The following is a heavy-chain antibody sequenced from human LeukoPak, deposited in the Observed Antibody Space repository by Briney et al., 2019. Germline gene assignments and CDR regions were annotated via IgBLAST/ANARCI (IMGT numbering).Heavy chain of an antibody. CDR3: ARDLYSSRTNDAFVI. CDR2: IYYHGST. D-gene: IGHD6-13*01. V-gene: IGHV4-39*07. Sequence: SETLSLTCTVSGGSINTPNYYWGWIRQTPGKGLEWIGNIYYHGSTYYNPSLKSRVTISVDTSKNQFSLKLSSVTAADTAVYYCARDLYSSRTNDAFVIWGQGTMVTVSS. CDR1: GGSINTPNYY. J-gene: IGHJ3*02.